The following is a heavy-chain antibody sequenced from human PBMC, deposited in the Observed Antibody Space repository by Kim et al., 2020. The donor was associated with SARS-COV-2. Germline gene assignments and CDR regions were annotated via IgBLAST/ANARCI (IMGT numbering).Heavy chain of an antibody. J-gene: IGHJ6*01. V-gene: IGHV3-9*01. Sequence: GGSLRLSCAASGFTFDDYAMHWVRQAPGKGLEWVSGISWNSGTIGYADSVKGRFTISRDNAKNSVYLQMNSLRTEDTALYYCAKSKITMFQGVLYGMDV. CDR3: AKSKITMFQGVLYGMDV. CDR2: ISWNSGTI. D-gene: IGHD3-10*01. CDR1: GFTFDDYA.